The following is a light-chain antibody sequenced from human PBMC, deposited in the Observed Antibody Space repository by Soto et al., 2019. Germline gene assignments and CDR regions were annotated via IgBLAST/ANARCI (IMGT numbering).Light chain of an antibody. V-gene: IGLV2-14*01. CDR1: SNDVGGYDY. Sequence: QSALTQPASVSGSPGQSITISCTGTSNDVGGYDYVSWYQQHPGKAPKFMIYEVTNRPSGVSRRFSGSKSGNTASLTISVLQAEDEADYYCSSYTTTSTYVFGTGTKVTVL. CDR2: EVT. J-gene: IGLJ1*01. CDR3: SSYTTTSTYV.